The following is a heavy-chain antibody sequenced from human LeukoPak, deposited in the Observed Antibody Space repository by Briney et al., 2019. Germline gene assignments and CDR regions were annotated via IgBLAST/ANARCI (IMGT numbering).Heavy chain of an antibody. D-gene: IGHD1-26*01. CDR1: GFTFSSYS. Sequence: GGSLRLSCAASGFTFSSYSMNWVRQAPGKGLEWVSSISSSSSYIYYADSVKGRFTISRDNAQNSLYLQMNSLRAEDTAVYYCARARDHAVGAPFGYNWFDPWGQGTLVTVSS. V-gene: IGHV3-21*01. CDR2: ISSSSSYI. J-gene: IGHJ5*02. CDR3: ARARDHAVGAPFGYNWFDP.